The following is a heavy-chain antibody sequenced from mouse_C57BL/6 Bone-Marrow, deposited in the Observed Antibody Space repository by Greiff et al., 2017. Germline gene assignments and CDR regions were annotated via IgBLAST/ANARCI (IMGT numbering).Heavy chain of an antibody. D-gene: IGHD4-1*01. CDR3: APPLGPVWERDY. Sequence: VQLQQPGAELVRPGTSVKLSCKASGYTFTSYWMHWVKQRPGQGLEWIGVIDPSDSYTNYNQKFKGKATLTVDTSSSTAYMQLSSLTSEDSAVYYCAPPLGPVWERDYWGQGTSVTVSS. J-gene: IGHJ4*01. CDR2: IDPSDSYT. CDR1: GYTFTSYW. V-gene: IGHV1-59*01.